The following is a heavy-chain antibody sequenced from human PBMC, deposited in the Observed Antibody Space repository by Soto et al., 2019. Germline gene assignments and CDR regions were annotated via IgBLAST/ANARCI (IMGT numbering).Heavy chain of an antibody. CDR2: INPSRGTT. J-gene: IGHJ6*02. V-gene: IGHV1-46*01. CDR1: GYTFTSFY. D-gene: IGHD1-1*01. Sequence: QVQLVQSGAEVKKPGASVKVSCTAAGYTFTSFYIHWVRQAPGQGLEWMGVINPSRGTTTYAQKFQGRVTMTWDTSTGTVYMELRSLRSEDTAVYYCAREEVGNYSGMDVWGQGTTVTLSS. CDR3: AREEVGNYSGMDV.